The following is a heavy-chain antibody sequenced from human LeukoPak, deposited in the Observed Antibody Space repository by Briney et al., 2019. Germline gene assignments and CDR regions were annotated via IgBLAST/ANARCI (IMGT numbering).Heavy chain of an antibody. V-gene: IGHV3-23*01. D-gene: IGHD4-17*01. J-gene: IGHJ4*02. CDR3: AKDLSVSTVFDY. CDR2: ISSSGNNT. Sequence: HPGGSLRLSCAAAGFTFNSYAMNWVRQAPGKGLEGVSTISSSGNNTYYTDSVKGRFTISRDNSKNTLFLQMNSLRAEDTAVYYCAKDLSVSTVFDYWGQGTLVTVSS. CDR1: GFTFNSYA.